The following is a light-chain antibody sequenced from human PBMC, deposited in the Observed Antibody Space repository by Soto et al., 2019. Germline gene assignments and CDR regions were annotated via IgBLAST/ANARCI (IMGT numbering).Light chain of an antibody. J-gene: IGLJ2*01. Sequence: QPVLTQSPSASASLGASVKITCTLSSGHSSYAIAWHQQQPEKGPRYLMKLNSDGSHRKGDGIPDRFSGSSSGADHSLTISSLQSEDEADYYCQTWGTGIWVFGGGTKLTVL. CDR1: SGHSSYA. CDR2: LNSDGSH. V-gene: IGLV4-69*01. CDR3: QTWGTGIWV.